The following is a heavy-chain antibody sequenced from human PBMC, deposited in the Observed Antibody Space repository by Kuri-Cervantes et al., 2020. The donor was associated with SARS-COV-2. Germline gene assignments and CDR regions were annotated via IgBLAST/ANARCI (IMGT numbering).Heavy chain of an antibody. CDR1: GFTFSSYW. V-gene: IGHV3-74*01. Sequence: GGSLRLSCAASGFTFSSYWMHWVRQAPGKGLVWVSRINSDGSSTSYADSVKGRFTISRDNAKNTLYLQMNSLRAEDTAMYYCARRSGTMFWYFDLWGRGTLVTVSS. D-gene: IGHD1-7*01. CDR2: INSDGSST. CDR3: ARRSGTMFWYFDL. J-gene: IGHJ2*01.